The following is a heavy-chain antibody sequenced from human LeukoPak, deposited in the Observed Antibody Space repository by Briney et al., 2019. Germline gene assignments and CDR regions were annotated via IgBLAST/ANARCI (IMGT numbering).Heavy chain of an antibody. CDR2: IRSKAYGGTT. D-gene: IGHD6-13*01. V-gene: IGHV3-49*04. J-gene: IGHJ5*02. CDR3: TRVQQQLVPDWFDP. Sequence: PGRSLRLSCTASGFTFGDYAMSWVRQAPGKGLEWVGFIRSKAYGGTTEYAASVKGRFTISRDDSKSIAYLQMNSLKTEDTAVYYCTRVQQQLVPDWFDPWGQGTLVTVSS. CDR1: GFTFGDYA.